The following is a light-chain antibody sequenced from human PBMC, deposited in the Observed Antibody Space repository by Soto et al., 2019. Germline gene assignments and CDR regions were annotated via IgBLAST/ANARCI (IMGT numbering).Light chain of an antibody. CDR2: GAS. Sequence: IMLTQSPGTLSLTPGERATLSFRVSQSVSNNYLAWYQQKPGQAPRLLIYGASNRATGIPDRFSGSGSGTDFTLTIRRLEPEDFAVYYCHQFGYSPRTFGQGTKVDIK. V-gene: IGKV3-20*01. CDR1: QSVSNNY. CDR3: HQFGYSPRT. J-gene: IGKJ1*01.